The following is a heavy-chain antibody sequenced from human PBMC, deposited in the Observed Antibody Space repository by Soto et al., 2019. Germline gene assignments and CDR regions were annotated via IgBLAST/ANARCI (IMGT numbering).Heavy chain of an antibody. CDR1: GYTFTSYA. CDR3: ARDRYSGSPGDY. D-gene: IGHD1-26*01. Sequence: ASVKVSCKASGYTFTSYALHWVRQAPGQRFEYMGWINAGNGNTKYSQKFQGRVTITRDTSASTVYMELSSLTSEDTAVYYCARDRYSGSPGDYWGQGTLVTVS. J-gene: IGHJ4*02. V-gene: IGHV1-3*01. CDR2: INAGNGNT.